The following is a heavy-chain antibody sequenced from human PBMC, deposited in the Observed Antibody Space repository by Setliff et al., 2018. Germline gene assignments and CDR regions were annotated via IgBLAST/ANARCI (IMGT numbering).Heavy chain of an antibody. CDR3: VRPGGTTVVARHFDY. J-gene: IGHJ4*01. V-gene: IGHV4-39*01. CDR2: ISYSGTP. CDR1: DDSFTSSRYY. D-gene: IGHD2-15*01. Sequence: TSETLSLTCTVSDDSFTSSRYYWGWIRQAPGSGLEWIGSISYSGTPYYNASVESRVTISIDTSRNQFSLEPRSVTVADTATYYCVRPGGTTVVARHFDYWGSGILVTVSS.